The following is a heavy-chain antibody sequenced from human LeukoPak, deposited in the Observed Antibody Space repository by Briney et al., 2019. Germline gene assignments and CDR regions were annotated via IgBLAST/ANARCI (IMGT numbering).Heavy chain of an antibody. J-gene: IGHJ4*02. CDR2: IIPIFGTA. V-gene: IGHV1-69*13. D-gene: IGHD6-19*01. CDR3: ARPGYSSGSFDY. Sequence: SVKVSCKASGYTFTSYYMHWVRQAPGQGLEWMGGIIPIFGTANYAQKFQGRVTITADESTSTAYMELSSLRSEDTAVYYCARPGYSSGSFDYWGQGTLVTVSS. CDR1: GYTFTSYY.